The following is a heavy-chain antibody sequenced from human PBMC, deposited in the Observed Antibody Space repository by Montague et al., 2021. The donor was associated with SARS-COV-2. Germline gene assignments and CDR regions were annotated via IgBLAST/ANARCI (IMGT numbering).Heavy chain of an antibody. CDR2: IYASGST. D-gene: IGHD6-13*01. Sequence: TLSLTCTVSGGYISSGSYYWSWIRQPAGRGMEWIGRIYASGSTKYTPSLSSRVTISVDTSKNQFSLKVSSVTAADTAVYSCARDRSSSWSYWFDPWGQGTLVTVSS. CDR3: ARDRSSSWSYWFDP. J-gene: IGHJ5*02. V-gene: IGHV4-61*02. CDR1: GGYISSGSYY.